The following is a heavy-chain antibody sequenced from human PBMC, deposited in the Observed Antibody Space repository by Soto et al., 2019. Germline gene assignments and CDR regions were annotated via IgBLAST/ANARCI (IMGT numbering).Heavy chain of an antibody. Sequence: SETLSLTCTVSGGSISSYYWSWIRQPPGKGLEWIGYIYYSGSTNYNPSLKSRVTISVDTSKNQFSLKLGSVTAADTAVYYCASTAHSSGWYSGGFDYWGQGTLVTVSS. CDR3: ASTAHSSGWYSGGFDY. CDR1: GGSISSYY. V-gene: IGHV4-59*01. CDR2: IYYSGST. D-gene: IGHD6-19*01. J-gene: IGHJ4*02.